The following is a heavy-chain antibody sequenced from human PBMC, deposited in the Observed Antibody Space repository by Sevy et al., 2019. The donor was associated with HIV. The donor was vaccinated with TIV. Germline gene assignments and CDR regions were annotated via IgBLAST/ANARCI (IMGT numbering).Heavy chain of an antibody. CDR1: GLTFSSYG. V-gene: IGHV3-33*01. D-gene: IGHD6-19*01. J-gene: IGHJ4*02. CDR3: ARDRTGQWLVDY. Sequence: GGSLRLSCAASGLTFSSYGMHWVRQAPGKGLEWVAVIWYDGSNKYYADSVKGRFTISRDNSKNTLYLQMNSLRAEDTAVYYCARDRTGQWLVDYWGQGTLVTVSS. CDR2: IWYDGSNK.